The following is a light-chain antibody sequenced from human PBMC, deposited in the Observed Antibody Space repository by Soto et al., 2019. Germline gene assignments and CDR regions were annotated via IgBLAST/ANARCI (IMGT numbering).Light chain of an antibody. CDR3: QQYSSPPLLT. J-gene: IGKJ4*01. V-gene: IGKV3-20*01. CDR2: GAS. CDR1: QSVRSSY. Sequence: EIVLTQSPGTLSLSPGERATLSCRASQSVRSSYLAWYQQKPGQAPRLLIYGASSRASGIPDRFSGSGSGTYFTLTISSLEPEDVPVYYCQQYSSPPLLTFGGGTKVEIK.